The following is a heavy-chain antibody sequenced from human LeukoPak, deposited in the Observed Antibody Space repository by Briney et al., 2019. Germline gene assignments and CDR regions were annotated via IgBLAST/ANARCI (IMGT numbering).Heavy chain of an antibody. J-gene: IGHJ4*02. CDR3: VRGPYCSGGSCYTSGFDC. D-gene: IGHD2-15*01. CDR2: IKNDGSRT. CDR1: GVTFSRYW. V-gene: IGHV3-74*01. Sequence: GGSLGLSCAASGVTFSRYWMHWVRHAPGKGLVWVSRIKNDGSRTTYADAVKGRFTISRDNAKNTLYLQMNSLSADDTAVYYCVRGPYCSGGSCYTSGFDCWGQGTLVTVSS.